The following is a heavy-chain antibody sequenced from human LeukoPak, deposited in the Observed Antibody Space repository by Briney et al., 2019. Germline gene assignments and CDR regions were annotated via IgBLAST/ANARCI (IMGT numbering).Heavy chain of an antibody. J-gene: IGHJ4*02. CDR3: ARGEQLNYFAY. V-gene: IGHV3-48*03. D-gene: IGHD1-26*01. CDR2: ISSAGTTE. Sequence: GGSLRLSCVASGFTFSTYGMSWVRQAPGKGLEWVAYISSAGTTEKYADSVKGRFTISRDNAKNSLFLQMYSLRVEDTAVYYCARGEQLNYFAYWGQGALVTVSS. CDR1: GFTFSTYG.